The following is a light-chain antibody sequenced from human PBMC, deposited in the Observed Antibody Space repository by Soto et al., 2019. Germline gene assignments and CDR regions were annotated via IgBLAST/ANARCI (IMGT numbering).Light chain of an antibody. CDR3: CSYGGSYTLV. CDR2: DHT. Sequence: QSALTQPRSVSGSPGQSVTISCTGTSSDVGGYNHVSWYQQHPGKAPKLMNYDHTKRPSGVPDRSSGSKSGNAAFLTISGLQAEDEADYFCCSYGGSYTLVLGGGIKVTVL. CDR1: SSDVGGYNH. J-gene: IGLJ3*02. V-gene: IGLV2-11*01.